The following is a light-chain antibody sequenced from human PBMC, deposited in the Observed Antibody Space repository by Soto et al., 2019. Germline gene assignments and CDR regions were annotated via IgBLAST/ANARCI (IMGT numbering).Light chain of an antibody. Sequence: DIQMTQSPSSLSASVGDRVTITCRASQGISNYLAWYQQKPGKVPKLLIYSAFSLQSGVPSRFSGSGSGTDFTLTSSGLQPEYVATYYCQKYNSVPFTFGPGTQVDIK. CDR2: SAF. CDR3: QKYNSVPFT. CDR1: QGISNY. V-gene: IGKV1-27*01. J-gene: IGKJ3*01.